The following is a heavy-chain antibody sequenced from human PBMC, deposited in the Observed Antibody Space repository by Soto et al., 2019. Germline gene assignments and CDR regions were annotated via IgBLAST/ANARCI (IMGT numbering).Heavy chain of an antibody. CDR1: GGSISSGGYS. Sequence: PSETLSLTCADSGGSISSGGYSRRWIRQPPGKGLEWIGYLYHSGSTYYNPSLKSRVTISVDRSKNQFSLKLSSVTAADTAVYYCPSMVAFGEVIAPYLGYWGQGPLVSVCS. CDR3: PSMVAFGEVIAPYLGY. D-gene: IGHD3-16*02. CDR2: LYHSGST. V-gene: IGHV4-30-2*01. J-gene: IGHJ4*01.